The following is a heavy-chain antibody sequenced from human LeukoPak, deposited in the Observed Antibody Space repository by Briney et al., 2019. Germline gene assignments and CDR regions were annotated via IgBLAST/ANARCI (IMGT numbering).Heavy chain of an antibody. CDR1: GFTFSTYW. CDR3: ARDRLTTYYSGSGRWDY. Sequence: GGSLRLSCAVSGFTFSTYWMSWVRQAPGKGLEWVANIKQDGSEKSYVDSVKGRFSISRDNAKSSLYLQMNGLRAEDTAVYYCARDRLTTYYSGSGRWDYWGQGTLVTVSS. V-gene: IGHV3-7*01. D-gene: IGHD3-10*01. CDR2: IKQDGSEK. J-gene: IGHJ4*02.